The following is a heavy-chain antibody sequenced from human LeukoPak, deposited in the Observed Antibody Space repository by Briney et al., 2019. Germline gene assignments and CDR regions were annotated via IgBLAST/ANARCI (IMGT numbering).Heavy chain of an antibody. V-gene: IGHV3-11*03. D-gene: IGHD2-8*01. J-gene: IGHJ4*02. CDR3: ARWRNGGYFDY. CDR2: SRSSCSDT. Sequence: GRCLRLSRAVSVFTLSDYYMIWIPEAPSKGLEAGYYSRSSCSDTNYADSVKGRFTISRDNAKNSLYLQMNSLRAEDTAVYYCARWRNGGYFDYWGQGTLVTVSS. CDR1: VFTLSDYY.